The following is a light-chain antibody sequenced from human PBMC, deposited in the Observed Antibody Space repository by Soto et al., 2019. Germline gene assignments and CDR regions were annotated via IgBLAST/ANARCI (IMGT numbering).Light chain of an antibody. CDR3: QQYSPYSYT. CDR2: KTS. Sequence: DIQMTQSPSTLSASVGDRVMITCRASKTTTSWLAWYQQKPGKPPKLPIYKTSTLENGVSSRFSASGDGTQFTLAIGRLQPEDFATYYCQQYSPYSYTFGQGNKLEIK. V-gene: IGKV1-5*03. J-gene: IGKJ2*01. CDR1: KTTTSW.